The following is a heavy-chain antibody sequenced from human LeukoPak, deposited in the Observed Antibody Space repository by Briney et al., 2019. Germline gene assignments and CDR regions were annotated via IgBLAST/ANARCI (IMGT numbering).Heavy chain of an antibody. D-gene: IGHD3-16*02. CDR2: IIPILGIA. J-gene: IGHJ4*02. CDR3: ARVITFGGVIVSYYFDY. Sequence: GASVTVSFTASGGTFISYAISWLRQAPGQGLEWMGGIIPILGIANYAQKFQGRVTITADKSTSTAYMELSSLRSEDTAVYYCARVITFGGVIVSYYFDYWGQGTLVTVSS. CDR1: GGTFISYA. V-gene: IGHV1-69*10.